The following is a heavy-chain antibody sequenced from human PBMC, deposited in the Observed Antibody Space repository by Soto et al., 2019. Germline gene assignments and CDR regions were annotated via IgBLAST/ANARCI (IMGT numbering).Heavy chain of an antibody. CDR2: MYHSWST. D-gene: IGHD3-10*01. Sequence: ETLSLTCAVSGGSITSGGYSWGWIRKPPGQGLEWIGYMYHSWSTKYNPSLKSRVTISVDTSKNQLSLKLSSVTAADTAVYYCARFGTSPNGNWFDPWGQGTLVTVSS. CDR3: ARFGTSPNGNWFDP. CDR1: GGSITSGGYS. J-gene: IGHJ5*02. V-gene: IGHV4-61*08.